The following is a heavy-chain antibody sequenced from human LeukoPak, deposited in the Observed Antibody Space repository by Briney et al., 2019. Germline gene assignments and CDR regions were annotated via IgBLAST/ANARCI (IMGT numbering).Heavy chain of an antibody. D-gene: IGHD5-18*01. CDR1: GFTFSNYG. J-gene: IGHJ4*02. CDR2: IRYDGSNK. CDR3: AKDFRVAMAPAYFDY. Sequence: RSGGSLRLSCAASGFTFSNYGTHWARQAPGKGLEWVAFIRYDGSNKYYADCVKGQFTISRDNSKNTLYLQMNSLRAEDTAVYYCAKDFRVAMAPAYFDYWGQGTLVTVSS. V-gene: IGHV3-30*02.